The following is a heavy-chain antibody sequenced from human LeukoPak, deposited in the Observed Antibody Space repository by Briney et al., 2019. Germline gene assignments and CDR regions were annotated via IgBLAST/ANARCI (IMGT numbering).Heavy chain of an antibody. CDR1: GFTFRSYA. CDR2: ITGGGETT. CDR3: ARGDDSSGYRHLGN. Sequence: PGGSLRLSCTASGFTFRSYAMSWVRQAPGKGLAWVSLITGGGETTYYGDSVTGRFTISRDNAKNSLYLQMNSLRAEDTAVYCCARGDDSSGYRHLGNWGQGTLVTVSS. J-gene: IGHJ4*02. V-gene: IGHV3-23*01. D-gene: IGHD3-22*01.